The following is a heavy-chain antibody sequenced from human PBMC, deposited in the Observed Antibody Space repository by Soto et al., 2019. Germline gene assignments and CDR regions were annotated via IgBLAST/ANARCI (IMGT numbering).Heavy chain of an antibody. CDR3: ARGREYSSSGYYYYGMDV. CDR2: MNPNSGNT. Sequence: ASVKVSCKASGYTFTSYDINWVRQATGQGLEWMGWMNPNSGNTGYAQKFQGRVTMTRNTSISTAYMELSSLRSEDTAVYYCARGREYSSSGYYYYGMDVWGQGTTVTAP. D-gene: IGHD6-6*01. V-gene: IGHV1-8*01. CDR1: GYTFTSYD. J-gene: IGHJ6*02.